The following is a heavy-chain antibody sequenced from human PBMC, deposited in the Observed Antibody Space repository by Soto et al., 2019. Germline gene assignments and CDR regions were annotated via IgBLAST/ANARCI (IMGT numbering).Heavy chain of an antibody. CDR3: ARLNLYCSGGSCYSTWFDP. Sequence: SETLSLTCTVYGGSISSYYWSWIRQPPGKGLEWIGYIYYSGSTNYNPSLKSRVTISVDTSKNQFSLKLSSVTAADTAMYYCARLNLYCSGGSCYSTWFDPWGQGTLVTVSS. V-gene: IGHV4-59*08. J-gene: IGHJ5*02. CDR1: GGSISSYY. CDR2: IYYSGST. D-gene: IGHD2-15*01.